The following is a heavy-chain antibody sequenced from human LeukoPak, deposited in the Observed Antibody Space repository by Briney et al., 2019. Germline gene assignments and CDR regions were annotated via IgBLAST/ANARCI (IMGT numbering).Heavy chain of an antibody. D-gene: IGHD1-26*01. CDR2: IYHSGST. Sequence: PSETLSLTCAVSGGSISSSNWWSWVRPPPGKGLEWIGEIYHSGSTNYNPSLKSRVTISVDKSKNQFSLKLSSVTAADTAVYYCARDGYSGSYSFWFDPWGQGTLVTVSS. CDR1: GGSISSSNW. CDR3: ARDGYSGSYSFWFDP. J-gene: IGHJ5*02. V-gene: IGHV4-4*02.